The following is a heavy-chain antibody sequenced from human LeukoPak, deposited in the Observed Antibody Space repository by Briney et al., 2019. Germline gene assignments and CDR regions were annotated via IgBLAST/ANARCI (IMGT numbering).Heavy chain of an antibody. Sequence: SETLSLTCTVSGGSISSYYWSWIRQPPGKGLEWIGYIYYSGSTNYNPSLKSRVTISVDKSKNQFSLKLSSVTAADTAVYYCARAYSSSWYVYYWGQGTLVTVSS. V-gene: IGHV4-59*12. D-gene: IGHD6-13*01. CDR2: IYYSGST. CDR1: GGSISSYY. CDR3: ARAYSSSWYVYY. J-gene: IGHJ4*02.